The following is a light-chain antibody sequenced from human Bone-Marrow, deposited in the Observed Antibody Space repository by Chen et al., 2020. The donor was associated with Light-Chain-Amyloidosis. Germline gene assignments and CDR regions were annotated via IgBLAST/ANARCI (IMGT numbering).Light chain of an antibody. J-gene: IGLJ2*01. CDR3: QSADSSGTYEVI. CDR1: DLPTQY. Sequence: SYELTQPPSVSVSPGQTARITCSGDDLPTQYAYWYQQKPGQAPVLVIHRDTERPSGISERFSVSSSGTTATLTISGVPAEDEADYHCQSADSSGTYEVIFGGGTKLTVL. CDR2: RDT. V-gene: IGLV3-25*03.